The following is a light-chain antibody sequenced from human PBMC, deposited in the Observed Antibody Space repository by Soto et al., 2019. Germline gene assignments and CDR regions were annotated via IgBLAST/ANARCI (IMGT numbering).Light chain of an antibody. CDR2: STS. Sequence: QAGVTQEPSVSVSPGGTVTLTCGVSSGSVSTRYYPSWYQQTPGQAPRTLIYSTSTRSSGVPDRFSGSIVGNKAALTISGAQADDESDYYCVLYMGSGIWVFGGGTKLTVL. CDR3: VLYMGSGIWV. J-gene: IGLJ3*02. V-gene: IGLV8-61*01. CDR1: SGSVSTRYY.